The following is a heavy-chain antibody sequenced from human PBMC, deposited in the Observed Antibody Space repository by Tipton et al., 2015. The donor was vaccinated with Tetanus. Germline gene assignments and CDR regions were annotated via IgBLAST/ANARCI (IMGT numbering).Heavy chain of an antibody. CDR1: GFTVSRTF. CDR3: ATAPNSGCFGRLDY. D-gene: IGHD6-19*01. V-gene: IGHV3-53*01. CDR2: IYSGGST. J-gene: IGHJ4*02. Sequence: SLRLSCAASGFTVSRTFMHWVRQVPGKGLEWVSIIYSGGSTYYADSVKGRFTMSRDTSKNTVWLQINNLRVEDTAVYYCATAPNSGCFGRLDYWGQGTQVTVSS.